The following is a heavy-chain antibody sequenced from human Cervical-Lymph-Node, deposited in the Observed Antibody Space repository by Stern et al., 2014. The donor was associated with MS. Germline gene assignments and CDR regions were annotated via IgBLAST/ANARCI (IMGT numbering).Heavy chain of an antibody. CDR1: GYTFTGYY. CDR2: INPNKGGA. V-gene: IGHV1-2*02. D-gene: IGHD2-2*01. CDR3: ARTPYQLLDWYFDL. Sequence: VQLVQSGAEVKKPGASVKVSCKASGYTFTGYYIHWVRQAPGQGLEWMGWINPNKGGANYAQKFQGRVTMTRDTSISTAYMELSRLRSDDTAVYDCARTPYQLLDWYFDLWGRGTLVTVSS. J-gene: IGHJ2*01.